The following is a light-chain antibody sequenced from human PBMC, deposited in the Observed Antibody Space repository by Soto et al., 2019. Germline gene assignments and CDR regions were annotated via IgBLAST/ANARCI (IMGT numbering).Light chain of an antibody. Sequence: QTVVTQEPSFSVSPGRTVTLTCGLSSGSVSTSYYPSWYQQTPGQAPLTLIYSTNIRSSGVPDRFSGSILGNKAALTITGAQADDESDYYCGLYMGSGIYVVGTGTKLTVL. V-gene: IGLV8-61*01. CDR2: STN. CDR3: GLYMGSGIYV. J-gene: IGLJ1*01. CDR1: SGSVSTSYY.